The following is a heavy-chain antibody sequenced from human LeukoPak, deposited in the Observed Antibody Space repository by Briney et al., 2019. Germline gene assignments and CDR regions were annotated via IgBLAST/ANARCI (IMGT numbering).Heavy chain of an antibody. V-gene: IGHV1-18*01. D-gene: IGHD1-7*01. Sequence: ASVKVSCKASGYTFISYGFSWVRQAPGQGLEWMGWINTNNGNTKYAQKLQGRVTMTTDTSTSTAYMELRSLRSDDTAVYYCAIGTGTTVYWGQGTLVTVSS. CDR1: GYTFISYG. J-gene: IGHJ4*02. CDR2: INTNNGNT. CDR3: AIGTGTTVY.